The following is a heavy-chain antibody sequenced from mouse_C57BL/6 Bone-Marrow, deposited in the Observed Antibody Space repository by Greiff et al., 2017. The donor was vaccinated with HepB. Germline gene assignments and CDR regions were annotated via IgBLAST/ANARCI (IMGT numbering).Heavy chain of an antibody. CDR3: ARDRYYGSSYVRPWYFDV. CDR2: ISAGGSYT. V-gene: IGHV5-4*01. J-gene: IGHJ1*03. Sequence: EVKLMESGGGLVKPGGSLKLSCAASGFTFSSYAMSWVRQTPEKRLEWVATISAGGSYTYYPDNVKGRFTISRDNAKNNLYLQMGHLKSEDTAMYYCARDRYYGSSYVRPWYFDVWGTGTTVTVSS. CDR1: GFTFSSYA. D-gene: IGHD1-1*01.